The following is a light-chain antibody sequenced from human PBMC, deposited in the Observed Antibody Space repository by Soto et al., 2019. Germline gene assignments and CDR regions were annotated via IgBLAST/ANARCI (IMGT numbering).Light chain of an antibody. CDR2: EVS. CDR3: SSYAGSPYV. CDR1: ISDVGGYNY. J-gene: IGLJ1*01. V-gene: IGLV2-8*01. Sequence: QSLLAQHASASGSPGQSVTISCTGTISDVGGYNYVSWYQQHPGKAPKLMIYEVSKRPSGVPDRFSGSKSGNTASLTVSGLQAEDEADYYCSSYAGSPYVFGTGTKVTVL.